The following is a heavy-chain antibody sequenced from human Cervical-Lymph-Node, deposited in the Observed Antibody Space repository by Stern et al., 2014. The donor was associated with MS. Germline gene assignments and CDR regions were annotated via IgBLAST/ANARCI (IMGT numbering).Heavy chain of an antibody. J-gene: IGHJ4*02. D-gene: IGHD3-22*01. Sequence: VQLVESGAEVRKIGSSGKVSCKASGHTFTYRYLHGARQAPGQAPEWMGLITPFNGNTNYAQKVQDRVTITRDTSMNTAYMELSSLRSEDTAMYYCASLFDSSGYFDYSWGQGTLVTVSS. CDR2: ITPFNGNT. V-gene: IGHV1-45*02. CDR3: ASLFDSSGYFDYS. CDR1: GHTFTYRY.